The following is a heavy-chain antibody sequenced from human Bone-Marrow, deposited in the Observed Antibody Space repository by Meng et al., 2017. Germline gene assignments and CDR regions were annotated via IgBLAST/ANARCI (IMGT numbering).Heavy chain of an antibody. D-gene: IGHD6-6*01. CDR1: GFAFRDYE. V-gene: IGHV3-48*03. J-gene: IGHJ3*02. Sequence: GESLKISCEASGFAFRDYEMHWVRQAPGKGLEWVSYIGSGASTIYYADSVKGRFTISRDNAKNSLYLQLNSLRVEDTAVYYCARAEYSTDAFDIWGQGTMVTVSS. CDR3: ARAEYSTDAFDI. CDR2: IGSGASTI.